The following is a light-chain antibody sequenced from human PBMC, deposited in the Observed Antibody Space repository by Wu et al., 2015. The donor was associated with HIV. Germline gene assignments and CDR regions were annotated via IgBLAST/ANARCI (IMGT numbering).Light chain of an antibody. CDR2: GAS. J-gene: IGKJ1*01. CDR1: QSVSSDS. CDR3: QQYSHSPPT. Sequence: EIVLSQSPGALSLSPGERVTLSCRASQSVSSDSLAWYQQKPGQAPRLLIYGASSGAAGIPDRFTGSGSGTDFTLTINGLEPEDFALYFCQQYSHSPPTFG. V-gene: IGKV3-20*01.